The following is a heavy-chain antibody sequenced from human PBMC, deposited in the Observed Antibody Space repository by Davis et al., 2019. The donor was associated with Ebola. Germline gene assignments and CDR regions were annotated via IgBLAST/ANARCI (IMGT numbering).Heavy chain of an antibody. D-gene: IGHD4-23*01. CDR1: GDSISSYY. CDR3: ASGAGGNYFDY. J-gene: IGHJ4*02. CDR2: IYYNENT. Sequence: MPSETLSLTCTVSGDSISSYYWSWIRQSPGKGLEWIGYIYYNENTFYNPSLKSRVSMSIDTSKSQFSLRLSSVTAADTAVYYCASGAGGNYFDYWGQGTLVTVSS. V-gene: IGHV4-59*06.